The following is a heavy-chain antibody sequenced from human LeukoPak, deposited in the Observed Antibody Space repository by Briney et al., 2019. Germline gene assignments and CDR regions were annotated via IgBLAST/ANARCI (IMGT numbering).Heavy chain of an antibody. Sequence: SQTLSLTCTVSGYSISSGYYWGWIRQPPGKGLEWIGSIYHSGSTYHNPSLKSRVTISVDTSKNQFSLKLSSVTAADTAVYYCARDDCSGGSCYGGVDYFDYWGQGTLVTVSS. CDR3: ARDDCSGGSCYGGVDYFDY. CDR1: GYSISSGYY. CDR2: IYHSGST. D-gene: IGHD2-15*01. V-gene: IGHV4-38-2*02. J-gene: IGHJ4*02.